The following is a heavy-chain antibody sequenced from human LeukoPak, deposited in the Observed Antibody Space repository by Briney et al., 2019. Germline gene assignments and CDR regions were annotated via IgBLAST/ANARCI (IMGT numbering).Heavy chain of an antibody. V-gene: IGHV3-30*04. D-gene: IGHD3-10*01. CDR1: GFTFSSYA. CDR3: AREELAYGSGSYPDY. Sequence: GGSLRLSCAASGFTFSSYAMHWVRQAPGKGLEWVAVISYDGSNKYYADSVKGRFTITRDNSKNTLYLQMNSLRAEDTAVYYCAREELAYGSGSYPDYWGQETLVTVSS. J-gene: IGHJ4*02. CDR2: ISYDGSNK.